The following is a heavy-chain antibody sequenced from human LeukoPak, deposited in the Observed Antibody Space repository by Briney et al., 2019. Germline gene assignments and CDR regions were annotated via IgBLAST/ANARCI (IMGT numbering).Heavy chain of an antibody. D-gene: IGHD3-10*01. CDR1: GFTFSSYA. Sequence: GGSLRLSCAASGFTFSSYAMSWVRQAPGKGLEWVSTISGSGASTYYADSVKGRFTISRDNSKNTLYLQMNSLRSDDTAVYYCARDPRLWFGELLGNWFDPWGQGTLVTVSS. V-gene: IGHV3-23*01. CDR3: ARDPRLWFGELLGNWFDP. J-gene: IGHJ5*02. CDR2: ISGSGAST.